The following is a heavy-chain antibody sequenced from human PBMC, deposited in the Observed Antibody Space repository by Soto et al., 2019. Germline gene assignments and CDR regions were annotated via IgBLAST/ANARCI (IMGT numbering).Heavy chain of an antibody. Sequence: GASVKVSCKASGGSFSGYGVSWVRQAPGQGLEWMGGVIPIFGTTEYAQKFQDRVALSADESMRTAYMQLSGLTSEDTAVYFCATESGSFDYWGQGTLVTVSS. D-gene: IGHD1-26*01. CDR2: VIPIFGTT. CDR3: ATESGSFDY. V-gene: IGHV1-69*13. J-gene: IGHJ4*02. CDR1: GGSFSGYG.